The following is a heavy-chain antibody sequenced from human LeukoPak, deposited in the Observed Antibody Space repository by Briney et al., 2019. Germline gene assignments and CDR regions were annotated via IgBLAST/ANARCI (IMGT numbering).Heavy chain of an antibody. Sequence: KPSETLSLTCTVSGGSISTYYWNWLRQPAGKGLEWIGRICTSGSTNYNASLKSRVTLSLDTSKNQFSLKLTSVTAADTAVYYCARWITTQGTFDIWAQGTMVTVSS. CDR3: ARWITTQGTFDI. CDR2: ICTSGST. J-gene: IGHJ3*02. V-gene: IGHV4-4*07. CDR1: GGSISTYY. D-gene: IGHD1-1*01.